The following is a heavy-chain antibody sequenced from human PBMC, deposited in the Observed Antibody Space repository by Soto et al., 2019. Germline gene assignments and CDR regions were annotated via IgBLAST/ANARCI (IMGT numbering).Heavy chain of an antibody. Sequence: SETLSLTCTVSGGSISSYYWSWIRQPPGKGLEWIGYIYYSGSTNYNPSLKSRVTISVDTSKNQFSLKLSSVTAADTAVYYCARLSSWYGYYYGMDVWGQGTTVTVS. CDR1: GGSISSYY. J-gene: IGHJ6*02. CDR2: IYYSGST. CDR3: ARLSSWYGYYYGMDV. D-gene: IGHD6-13*01. V-gene: IGHV4-59*08.